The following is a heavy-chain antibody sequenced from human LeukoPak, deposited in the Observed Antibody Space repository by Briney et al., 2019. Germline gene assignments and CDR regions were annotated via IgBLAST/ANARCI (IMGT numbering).Heavy chain of an antibody. J-gene: IGHJ4*02. V-gene: IGHV4-34*01. CDR2: INHSGST. D-gene: IGHD6-13*01. CDR1: GGSFSGYY. Sequence: SETLSLTCAVYGGSFSGYYWSWIRQPPGKGLEWIGEINHSGSTNYNPSLKSRVTISVDTSKNQFSLKLSSVTAADTAVYYCARSPPPRYSSSWYELYWGQGTLVTVSS. CDR3: ARSPPPRYSSSWYELY.